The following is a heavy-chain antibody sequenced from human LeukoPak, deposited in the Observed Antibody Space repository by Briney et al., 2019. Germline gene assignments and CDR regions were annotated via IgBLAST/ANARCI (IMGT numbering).Heavy chain of an antibody. Sequence: SVKVSCKASGGAFSSYAISWVRQAPGQGLEWMGGIIPIFGTANYAQKFQGRVTITADKSTSTAYMELSSLRSEDTAVYYCAREKDIVVVPAARGGFDYWGQGTLVTVSS. J-gene: IGHJ4*02. D-gene: IGHD2-2*01. CDR2: IIPIFGTA. CDR3: AREKDIVVVPAARGGFDY. CDR1: GGAFSSYA. V-gene: IGHV1-69*06.